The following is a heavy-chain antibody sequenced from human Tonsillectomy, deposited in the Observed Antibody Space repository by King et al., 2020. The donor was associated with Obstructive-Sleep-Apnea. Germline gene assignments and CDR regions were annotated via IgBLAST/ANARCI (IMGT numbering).Heavy chain of an antibody. CDR1: GFSFSSYW. CDR3: ARDQGDFDA. Sequence: VQLVESGGGLVQPGGSLRLSCAASGFSFSSYWMSWVRQAPGKGLEWVANIKQDGSEKYYVDSVKGRFTISRDNAKDSLCLQLNSLRAEDTAVYYCARDQGDFDAWGQGTLVTVSS. V-gene: IGHV3-7*01. CDR2: IKQDGSEK. J-gene: IGHJ4*02.